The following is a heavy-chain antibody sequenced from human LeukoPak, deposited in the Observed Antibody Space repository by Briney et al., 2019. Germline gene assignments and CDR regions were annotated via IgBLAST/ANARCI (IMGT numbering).Heavy chain of an antibody. V-gene: IGHV3-30*18. Sequence: GGSLRLSCAASGLTFSSHWMHWVRQAPGKGLEWVAGISSDESEEFYVGSVKGRFITSRDSSKSMLYLQMSSLRIEDTAVYYCAKGGVSSAYHPVDYWGQGTLVTVSS. D-gene: IGHD3-22*01. CDR2: ISSDESEE. CDR1: GLTFSSHW. CDR3: AKGGVSSAYHPVDY. J-gene: IGHJ4*02.